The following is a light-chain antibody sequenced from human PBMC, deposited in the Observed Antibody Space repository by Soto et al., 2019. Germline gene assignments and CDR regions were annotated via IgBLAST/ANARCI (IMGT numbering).Light chain of an antibody. V-gene: IGKV3-11*01. CDR3: QQRSNWPRT. J-gene: IGKJ1*01. CDR2: DAS. Sequence: EIVLTQSPGTLSLSPGERATLSCRASQSVSYYLAWYQQKPGQAPRLLIYDASNRATGIPARFSGSGSGTEFTLTISSLQSEDFAVYYCQQRSNWPRTFGQGTKVDIK. CDR1: QSVSYY.